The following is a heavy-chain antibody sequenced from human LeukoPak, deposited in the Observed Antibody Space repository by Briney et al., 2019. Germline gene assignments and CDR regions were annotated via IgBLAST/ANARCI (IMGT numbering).Heavy chain of an antibody. CDR1: GYRFTSYW. CDR3: ARVIAVAGTDFDY. CDR2: IYPGDSDT. J-gene: IGHJ4*02. V-gene: IGHV5-51*01. Sequence: GESLKISCKGSGYRFTSYWIGWVRPMPGKGLGWMGIIYPGDSDTRYSPFFQGQVTISADKSISTAYLQWSSLRASDTAMYYCARVIAVAGTDFDYWGQGTLVTVSS. D-gene: IGHD6-19*01.